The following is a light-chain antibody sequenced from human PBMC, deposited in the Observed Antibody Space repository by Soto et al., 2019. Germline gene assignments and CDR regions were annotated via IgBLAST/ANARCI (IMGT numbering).Light chain of an antibody. J-gene: IGKJ5*01. CDR2: GAS. CDR3: QQYNNWPPPIT. CDR1: QSVSRN. Sequence: EVVMTQSPATLSVSPGERATLSCRASQSVSRNLAWYQQKPGQAPRLLIYGASTRATGVPARFSGSGSGTELTLTISSLQSEDFAVYYCQQYNNWPPPITFGQGTRLEIK. V-gene: IGKV3-15*01.